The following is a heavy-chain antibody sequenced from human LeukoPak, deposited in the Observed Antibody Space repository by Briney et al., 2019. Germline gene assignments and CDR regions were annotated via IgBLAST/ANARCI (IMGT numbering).Heavy chain of an antibody. J-gene: IGHJ4*02. V-gene: IGHV3-30*03. CDR3: ARARPRITVLYY. CDR1: GFTFSSYG. D-gene: IGHD1-14*01. CDR2: IYYNGNNK. Sequence: WASLRLTCAASGFTFSSYGMHWVRQAPGKGLEWVAGIYYNGNNKYYADPVKGRFTISRDNSKSTLYLQMNSLRTEDRALYYCARARPRITVLYYCGEGTLVTVSS.